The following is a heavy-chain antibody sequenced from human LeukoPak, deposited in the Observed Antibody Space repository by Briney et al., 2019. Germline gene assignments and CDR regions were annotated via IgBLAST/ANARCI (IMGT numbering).Heavy chain of an antibody. CDR3: AKGNGIEN. CDR2: ISRNSGSI. V-gene: IGHV3-9*03. CDR1: GFTFDDYA. Sequence: GGSLRLSCAASGFTFDDYAMHWVRQAPGKGLEWVSGISRNSGSIGYADSVKGRFTISRDNAKNSQYLQMNSLRAEDMALYYCAKGNGIENWGQGTLVTVSS. D-gene: IGHD1-26*01. J-gene: IGHJ4*02.